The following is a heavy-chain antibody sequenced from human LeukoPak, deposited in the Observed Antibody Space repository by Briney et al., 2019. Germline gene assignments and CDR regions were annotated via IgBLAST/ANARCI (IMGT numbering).Heavy chain of an antibody. Sequence: SETLSLTCAVYGGSFSGYYWSWIRQPPGKGLEWIGEINHSGSTNYNPSLKSRVTISVDTSKNQFSLKLSSVTAAGTAVYYCAREYDFWSGYYYYFDYWGQGTLVTVSS. CDR2: INHSGST. V-gene: IGHV4-34*01. CDR3: AREYDFWSGYYYYFDY. J-gene: IGHJ4*02. D-gene: IGHD3-3*01. CDR1: GGSFSGYY.